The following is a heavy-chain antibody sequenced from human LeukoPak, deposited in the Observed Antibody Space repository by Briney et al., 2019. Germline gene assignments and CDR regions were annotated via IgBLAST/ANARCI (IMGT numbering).Heavy chain of an antibody. J-gene: IGHJ4*02. CDR3: ARGRYSSTTYYFDY. CDR2: ISNNGGYT. Sequence: GGSLRLSCAASGFTFSSSAMSWVRQAPGKGLEWVSAISNNGGYTYYADSVQGRFTISRDNSKSTLCLQMNSLRAEGTAIYYCARGRYSSTTYYFDYWGQGTLVTVSS. V-gene: IGHV3-23*01. CDR1: GFTFSSSA. D-gene: IGHD6-13*01.